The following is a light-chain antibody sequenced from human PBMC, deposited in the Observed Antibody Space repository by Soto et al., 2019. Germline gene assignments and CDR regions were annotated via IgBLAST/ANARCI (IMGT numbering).Light chain of an antibody. Sequence: DIQMTQSPSTLSASVGDTVTITCRASQSISSWLAWYQQKPGKAPKLLIYDASSLESGVPSRFSGSGSGTEFTLTISSLQPDDFATYYCQQYNSGRTFGQGTKVDI. J-gene: IGKJ1*01. CDR3: QQYNSGRT. CDR1: QSISSW. CDR2: DAS. V-gene: IGKV1-5*01.